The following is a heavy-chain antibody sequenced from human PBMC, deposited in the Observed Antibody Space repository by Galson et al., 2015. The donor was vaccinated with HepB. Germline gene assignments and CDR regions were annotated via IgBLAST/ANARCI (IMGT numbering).Heavy chain of an antibody. J-gene: IGHJ4*02. CDR3: AREGSRRAAGYPLD. Sequence: SVKVSCKASGGTFSSYAISWVRQAPGQGLEWMGRIIPILGIANYAQKFQGRVTITADKSTSTAYMELSSLRSEDTAVYYCAREGSRRAAGYPLDWGQGTLVTVSS. CDR2: IIPILGIA. CDR1: GGTFSSYA. V-gene: IGHV1-69*04. D-gene: IGHD6-13*01.